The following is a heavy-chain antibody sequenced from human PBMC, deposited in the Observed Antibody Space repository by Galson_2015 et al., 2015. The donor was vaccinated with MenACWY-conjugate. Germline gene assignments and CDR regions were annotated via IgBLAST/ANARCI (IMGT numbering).Heavy chain of an antibody. CDR1: GYSFTSYW. Sequence: QSGAEVKKPGESLRISCKGSGYSFTSYWISWVRQMPGKGLEWMGRIDPSDSYTNYSPSFQGHVTISADKSISTAYLQWSSLKASDTAMYYCASPDCSSTSCHVRRYYYFGMDVWGQGTTVTVSS. D-gene: IGHD2-2*01. CDR3: ASPDCSSTSCHVRRYYYFGMDV. V-gene: IGHV5-10-1*01. J-gene: IGHJ6*02. CDR2: IDPSDSYT.